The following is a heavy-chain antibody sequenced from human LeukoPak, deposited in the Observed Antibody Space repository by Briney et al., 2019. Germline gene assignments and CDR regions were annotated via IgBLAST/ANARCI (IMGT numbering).Heavy chain of an antibody. D-gene: IGHD3-10*01. CDR3: ARDRYYASGSYNWFDP. V-gene: IGHV3-11*05. Sequence: GGSLRLSCAASGFTFSDYSMSWIRQAPGKGLEWVSYISTSSSYTNYADSVKGRFTISRDNAKNSLYLQMNSLRAEDTAAYYCARDRYYASGSYNWFDPWGQGTLVTVSS. CDR2: ISTSSSYT. CDR1: GFTFSDYS. J-gene: IGHJ5*02.